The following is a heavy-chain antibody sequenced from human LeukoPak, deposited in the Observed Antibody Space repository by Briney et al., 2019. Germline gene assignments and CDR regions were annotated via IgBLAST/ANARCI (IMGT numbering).Heavy chain of an antibody. V-gene: IGHV4-39*01. CDR1: DGSINSSSYY. J-gene: IGHJ4*02. CDR3: ARSGFGEQRFDY. CDR2: IYYSGST. Sequence: KPSETLSLTCTVSDGSINSSSYYWGWIRQPPGKGLEWIGSIYYSGSTYYNPSLKSRVTISVDTSKNQFSLKLSSVTAADTAVYYCARSGFGEQRFDYWGQGTLVTVSS. D-gene: IGHD3-10*01.